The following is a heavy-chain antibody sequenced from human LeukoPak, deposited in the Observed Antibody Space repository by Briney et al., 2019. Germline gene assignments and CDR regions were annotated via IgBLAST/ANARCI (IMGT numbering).Heavy chain of an antibody. V-gene: IGHV4-34*01. J-gene: IGHJ3*02. Sequence: KPSETLSLTCAVYGGSFSGYYWSWIRQPPGKGLEWTGEINHSGSTNYNPSLKSRVTISVDTSGNQFSQKLSSVTAADTAVYYCASQWFGELLGGDAFDIWGRGTMVTVSS. D-gene: IGHD3-10*01. CDR3: ASQWFGELLGGDAFDI. CDR2: INHSGST. CDR1: GGSFSGYY.